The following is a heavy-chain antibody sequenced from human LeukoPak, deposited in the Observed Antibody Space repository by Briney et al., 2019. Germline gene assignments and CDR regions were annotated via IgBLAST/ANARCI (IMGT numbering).Heavy chain of an antibody. D-gene: IGHD4/OR15-4a*01. CDR1: GGSISSSSYY. Sequence: SETLSLTCAVSGGSISSSSYYWGWIRQPPGKGLEWIGSIYFGGSTYYNPSLKSRVTISVDTSKNQFSLKLSSVTAADTAEYYCARRTIQAGTPFDSWGQGTLVTVSS. CDR2: IYFGGST. J-gene: IGHJ4*02. CDR3: ARRTIQAGTPFDS. V-gene: IGHV4-39*01.